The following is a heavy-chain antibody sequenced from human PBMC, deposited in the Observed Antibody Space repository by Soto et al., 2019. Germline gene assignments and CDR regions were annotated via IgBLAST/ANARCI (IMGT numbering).Heavy chain of an antibody. J-gene: IGHJ6*03. CDR1: GYTFTSYG. Sequence: GASVKVSCKASGYTFTSYGISWVRQAPGQGLEWMGWISAYNGNTNYAQKLQGRVTMTTDTSTSTAYMELRSLRSDDTAVYYCARVGYCSSTSCSIYYYYYYYMEVWGKGTTVTVSS. D-gene: IGHD2-2*01. V-gene: IGHV1-18*01. CDR3: ARVGYCSSTSCSIYYYYYYYMEV. CDR2: ISAYNGNT.